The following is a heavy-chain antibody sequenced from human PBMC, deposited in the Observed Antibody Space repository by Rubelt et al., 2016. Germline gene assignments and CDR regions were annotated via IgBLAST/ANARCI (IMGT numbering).Heavy chain of an antibody. CDR2: IYTSGST. J-gene: IGHJ4*02. CDR1: GGSISSYY. D-gene: IGHD4-17*01. V-gene: IGHV4-4*07. CDR3: ARGDPDRGSRTVTLDY. Sequence: ESGPGPVKPSETLSLTCTVSGGSISSYYWSWIRKPAGKGLEWIGRIYTSGSTNYNPSLKSRVTMSVDTSKNQFSLKLSSVTAAGTAVYYCARGDPDRGSRTVTLDYWGQGTLVTVSS.